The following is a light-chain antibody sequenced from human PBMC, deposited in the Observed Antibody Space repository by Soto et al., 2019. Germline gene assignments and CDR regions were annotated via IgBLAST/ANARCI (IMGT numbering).Light chain of an antibody. V-gene: IGKV3-20*01. CDR1: QTVTRNY. Sequence: EIVLTQSPGTLSLSPVERATLSCIASQTVTRNYLAWHQQKPGQTPRLLVYGASSRATGIPDRFSGSGSGTDFTLTISRLEPEDFAVYYCQQHGSSPITFGQGTRLEIK. CDR2: GAS. J-gene: IGKJ5*01. CDR3: QQHGSSPIT.